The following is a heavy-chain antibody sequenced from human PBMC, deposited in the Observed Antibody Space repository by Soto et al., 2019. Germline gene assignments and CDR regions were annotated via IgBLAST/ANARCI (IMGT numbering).Heavy chain of an antibody. J-gene: IGHJ6*02. CDR2: IIPIFGTA. Sequence: SVKVSCKASGGTFSSYAISWVRQAPGQGLEWMGGIIPIFGTANYAQKFQGRVTTTADESTSTAYMELSSLRSEDTAVYYCARNFGSSTYYYYYYGMDVWGQGTTVTVSS. CDR3: ARNFGSSTYYYYYYGMDV. D-gene: IGHD6-13*01. CDR1: GGTFSSYA. V-gene: IGHV1-69*13.